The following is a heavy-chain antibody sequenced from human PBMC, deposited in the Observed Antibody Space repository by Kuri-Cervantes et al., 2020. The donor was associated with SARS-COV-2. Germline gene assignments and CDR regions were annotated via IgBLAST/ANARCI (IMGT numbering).Heavy chain of an antibody. CDR3: ARGSEAGYYYFDY. D-gene: IGHD3-9*01. CDR1: GFTFSSYS. V-gene: IGHV3-48*02. J-gene: IGHJ4*02. Sequence: GGSLRLSCAASGFTFSSYSMNWVRQAPGKGLEWVSYISSSSSTIYYADSVKGRFTISRDNAKNPLYLQMNSLRDEDTAVYYCARGSEAGYYYFDYWGQGTLVTVSS. CDR2: ISSSSSTI.